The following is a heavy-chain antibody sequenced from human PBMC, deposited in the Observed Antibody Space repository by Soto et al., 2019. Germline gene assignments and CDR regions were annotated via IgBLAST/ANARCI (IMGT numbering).Heavy chain of an antibody. D-gene: IGHD4-17*01. CDR2: IYPGDSDA. V-gene: IGHV5-51*01. CDR3: ARLNYGNCDY. Sequence: GESLKISCRGSGYSFSSYWIGWVRQMPGKGLEWMGIIYPGDSDARYSPSFQGQVTISADKSITTAYLQWSSLKASDTAMYYCARLNYGNCDYWGQGTLVTVSS. J-gene: IGHJ4*02. CDR1: GYSFSSYW.